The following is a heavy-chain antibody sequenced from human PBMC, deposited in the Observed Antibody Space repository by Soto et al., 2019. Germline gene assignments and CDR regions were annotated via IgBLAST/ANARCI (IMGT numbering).Heavy chain of an antibody. D-gene: IGHD3-9*01. CDR3: ARQTVGLIDRYFDWLFDY. J-gene: IGHJ4*02. Sequence: PSETLSLTCTVSGGSISSSSYYWGWIRQPPGKGLEWIGSIYYSGSTYYNPSLKSRVTISVDTSKNQFSLKMSYVTDADPAVYYCARQTVGLIDRYFDWLFDYWGQGTLVTVSS. V-gene: IGHV4-39*01. CDR1: GGSISSSSYY. CDR2: IYYSGST.